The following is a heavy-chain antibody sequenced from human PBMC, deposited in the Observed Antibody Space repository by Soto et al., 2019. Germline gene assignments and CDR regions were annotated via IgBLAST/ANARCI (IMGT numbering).Heavy chain of an antibody. CDR2: IYHSGST. V-gene: IGHV4-4*02. D-gene: IGHD6-13*01. CDR3: ARSLIAAAGRFYYYYYGMDV. CDR1: GGSISSSNW. J-gene: IGHJ6*02. Sequence: PSETLSLTCAVSGGSISSSNWWSWVRQPPGKGLEWIGEIYHSGSTNYNPSLKSRVTISVDKSKNQFSLKLSSVTAADTAVYYCARSLIAAAGRFYYYYYGMDVWGQGTTVTVSS.